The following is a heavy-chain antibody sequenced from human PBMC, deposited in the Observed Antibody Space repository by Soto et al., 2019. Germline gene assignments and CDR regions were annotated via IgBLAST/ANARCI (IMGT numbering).Heavy chain of an antibody. CDR3: ARVNRRRDSDWFDP. J-gene: IGHJ5*02. V-gene: IGHV4-59*01. Sequence: SETLSLTCTVSGGSISSYYWSWIRQPPGKGLEWIGYIYYSGSTNYNPSLKSRVTISVDTSKNQFSLKLSSVTAADTAVYYCARVNRRRDSDWFDPWGQGTLVTVSS. CDR1: GGSISSYY. D-gene: IGHD3-22*01. CDR2: IYYSGST.